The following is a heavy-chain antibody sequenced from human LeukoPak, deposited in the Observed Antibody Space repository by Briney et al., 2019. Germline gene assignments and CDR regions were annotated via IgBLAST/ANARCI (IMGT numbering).Heavy chain of an antibody. CDR1: GFTFFSYG. D-gene: IGHD1-26*01. CDR3: AKAPVSGSRSPLDS. V-gene: IGHV3-30*18. CDR2: ISYDGNDK. J-gene: IGHJ5*02. Sequence: GGPLRLSCAASGFTFFSYGMHWVRQAPGKGLEWVAVISYDGNDKYHADPVKGRFTISRDNSKNTLYLEMNALRSEDTAVYYCAKAPVSGSRSPLDSWGRGTLVTVSS.